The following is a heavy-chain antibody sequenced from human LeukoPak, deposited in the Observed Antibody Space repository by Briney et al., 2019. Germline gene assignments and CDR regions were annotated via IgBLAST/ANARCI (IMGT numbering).Heavy chain of an antibody. J-gene: IGHJ4*02. CDR3: TRDYYGH. D-gene: IGHD3-10*01. CDR2: IRSKAYGGTT. Sequence: GGSLRLSCAASGFTFSSYAMSWVRQAPGKGLEWVGFIRSKAYGGTTEYAASVKGRFTISRDDSKSIAYLQMNSLKTEDTAVYYCTRDYYGHWGQGTLVTVSS. CDR1: GFTFSSYA. V-gene: IGHV3-49*04.